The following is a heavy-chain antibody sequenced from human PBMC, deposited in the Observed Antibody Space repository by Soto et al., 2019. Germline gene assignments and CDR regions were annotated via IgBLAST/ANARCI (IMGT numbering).Heavy chain of an antibody. V-gene: IGHV1-69*06. CDR1: AGTFSSYA. J-gene: IGHJ6*02. D-gene: IGHD6-19*01. Sequence: SVKVSCTASAGTFSSYAISWVRQAPGQGLEWMGGIIPIFGTANYAQKFQGRVTITADKSTSTAYMELSSLRSEDTAGYYCASVAKQIAVAGLYYGMDVWGQGTTVTVSS. CDR3: ASVAKQIAVAGLYYGMDV. CDR2: IIPIFGTA.